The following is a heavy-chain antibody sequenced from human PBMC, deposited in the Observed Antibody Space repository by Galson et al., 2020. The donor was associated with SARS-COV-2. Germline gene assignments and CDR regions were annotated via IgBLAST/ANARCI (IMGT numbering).Heavy chain of an antibody. CDR2: IGGGGGDT. V-gene: IGHV3-23*01. CDR1: EFTFGSYA. J-gene: IGHJ3*02. CDR3: AKDKIAGNGKFDGFDI. D-gene: IGHD2-21*01. Sequence: TGGSLRLSCAASEFTFGSYAMHWVRQAPGKGLEWVSTIGGGGGDTDYGDSVKGRFIISRDNSKNILYLQMNNLRAEDTAVYYCAKDKIAGNGKFDGFDIWGQGTMVTVSS.